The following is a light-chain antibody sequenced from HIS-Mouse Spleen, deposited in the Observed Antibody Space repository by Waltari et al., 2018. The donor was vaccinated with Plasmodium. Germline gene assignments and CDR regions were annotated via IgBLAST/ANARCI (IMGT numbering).Light chain of an antibody. J-gene: IGKJ3*01. V-gene: IGKV3-15*01. CDR2: GAS. Sequence: EIVMTQSPATLSVSPGERASQSVSSNLAWYQKKPGQAPRRLIYGASTRATGIPARFSGSGSGTEFTLTISSLQSEDFAVYYCQQYNNWSFTFGPGTKVDIK. CDR1: QSVSSN. CDR3: QQYNNWSFT.